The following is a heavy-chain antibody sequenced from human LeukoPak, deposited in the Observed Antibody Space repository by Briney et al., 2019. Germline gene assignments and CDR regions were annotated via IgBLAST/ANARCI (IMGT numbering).Heavy chain of an antibody. D-gene: IGHD4-23*01. CDR1: GFTFDDYV. CDR3: ANLLGYGDNLHAFDI. CDR2: ISWDGGST. J-gene: IGHJ3*02. V-gene: IGHV3-43D*03. Sequence: GGSLRLSCAASGFTFDDYVMHWVRQAPGKGLEWVSLISWDGGSTYYADSVKGRFTISRDNSKNTLYLQMNSLRAEDTAVYYCANLLGYGDNLHAFDIWGQGTMVTVSS.